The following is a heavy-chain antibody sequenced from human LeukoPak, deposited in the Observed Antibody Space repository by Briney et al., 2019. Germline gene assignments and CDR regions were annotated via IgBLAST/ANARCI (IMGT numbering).Heavy chain of an antibody. V-gene: IGHV4-34*01. Sequence: PSETLSLTCAVYGGSFSGYYWSWIRQPPGKGLEWIGEINHSGSTNYNPSLKSRVTISVDTSKNQFSLKLSSVTAADTAVYYCAKGGQQLAASFGNDPWGQGTLVTVSS. CDR3: AKGGQQLAASFGNDP. CDR1: GGSFSGYY. D-gene: IGHD6-13*01. J-gene: IGHJ5*02. CDR2: INHSGST.